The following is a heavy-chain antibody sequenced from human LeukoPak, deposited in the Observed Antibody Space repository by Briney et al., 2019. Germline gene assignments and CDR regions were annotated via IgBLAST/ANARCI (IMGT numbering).Heavy chain of an antibody. Sequence: GRSLRLSCAASGFIFSNCGMHWVRQAPGKGLEWVAVISYDGSNKYYADSVKGRFTISRDNSKNTLYLQMSSLRAEDTAVYYCAKDHLHIFGSGSYIDFWGQGTLVTVSS. CDR2: ISYDGSNK. V-gene: IGHV3-30*18. CDR3: AKDHLHIFGSGSYIDF. CDR1: GFIFSNCG. J-gene: IGHJ4*02. D-gene: IGHD3-10*01.